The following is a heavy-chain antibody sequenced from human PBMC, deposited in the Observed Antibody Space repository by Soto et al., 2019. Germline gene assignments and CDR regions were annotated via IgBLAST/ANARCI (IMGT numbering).Heavy chain of an antibody. CDR3: ARGGYYDFWSGQNWFDP. J-gene: IGHJ5*02. Sequence: SETLSLTCAVYGGSFSGYYRSWIRQPPGKGLEWIGEINHSGSTNYNPSLKSRVTISVDTSKNQFSLKLSSVTAADTAVYYCARGGYYDFWSGQNWFDPWSQGTLVTVSS. D-gene: IGHD3-3*01. CDR2: INHSGST. V-gene: IGHV4-34*01. CDR1: GGSFSGYY.